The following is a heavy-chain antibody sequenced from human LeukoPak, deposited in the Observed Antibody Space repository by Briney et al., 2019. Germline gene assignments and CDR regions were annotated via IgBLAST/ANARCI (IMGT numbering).Heavy chain of an antibody. CDR3: ARDIGWFGELLLTMDV. CDR1: GYTFTSSY. J-gene: IGHJ6*02. V-gene: IGHV1-46*01. Sequence: ASVKVSCKASGYTFTSSYMHWVRQAPGQGLEWMGLTDPSSGNVNYPKKFQGRVAVTRDTSTSTLYMELSSLRSEDTAVYYCARDIGWFGELLLTMDVWGQGTTVTVSS. CDR2: TDPSSGNV. D-gene: IGHD3-10*01.